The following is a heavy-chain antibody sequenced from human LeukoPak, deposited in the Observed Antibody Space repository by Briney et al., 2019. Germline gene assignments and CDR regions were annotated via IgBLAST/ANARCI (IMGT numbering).Heavy chain of an antibody. CDR1: GFTVGSNY. V-gene: IGHV3-53*01. CDR2: LYSSGTT. D-gene: IGHD3-22*01. Sequence: GGSLRLSCAASGFTVGSNYMSWVRQAPGKGLEWVSVLYSSGTTYYADSVKGRFTIPRENSKNTVYLQMNSLRVEDTAVYYCARDQDSSGYRFDYWGQGTLVTVSS. CDR3: ARDQDSSGYRFDY. J-gene: IGHJ4*02.